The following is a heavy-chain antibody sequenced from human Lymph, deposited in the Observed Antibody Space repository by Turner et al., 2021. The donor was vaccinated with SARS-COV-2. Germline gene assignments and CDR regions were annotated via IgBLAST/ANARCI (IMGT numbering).Heavy chain of an antibody. Sequence: EVKLVESVGGLVKPGGSLRLSCAASGFTFSSYSMNWVRQATGKVLEWVSSITFTSSYIYYADSVKGRYTISRDNAKNSLYLQMNSLRAEDTAVYYWARGQPDFPYYFDYWGQGTLVTVSS. CDR1: GFTFSSYS. CDR2: ITFTSSYI. J-gene: IGHJ4*02. V-gene: IGHV3-21*01. CDR3: ARGQPDFPYYFDY. D-gene: IGHD2-21*02.